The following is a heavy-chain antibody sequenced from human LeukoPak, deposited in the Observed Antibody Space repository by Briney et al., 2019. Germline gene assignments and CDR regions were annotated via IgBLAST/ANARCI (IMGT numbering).Heavy chain of an antibody. D-gene: IGHD2-2*01. Sequence: GGSLRLSCAASGFTFSSYGMHWVRQAPGKGLEWVAFIRYDGSNKYYADSVKGRFTISRDNSKNTLYLQMNSLRAEDTAVYYCAKDPRYCSSTSCYAFDLWGQGTLVTVSS. CDR1: GFTFSSYG. V-gene: IGHV3-30*02. CDR3: AKDPRYCSSTSCYAFDL. J-gene: IGHJ4*02. CDR2: IRYDGSNK.